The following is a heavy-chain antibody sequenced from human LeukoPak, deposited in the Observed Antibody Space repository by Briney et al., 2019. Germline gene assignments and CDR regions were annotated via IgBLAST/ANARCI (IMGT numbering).Heavy chain of an antibody. Sequence: SETLSLTCIVSGGSITSSNYFWGWIRQPPGKGLEWIGGFYHSGTIFYSPTLGSRVAISIDTSKNQFSLRLLSVTAADTAVYYCARQGVVPNKAGWYFDLWGRGTLVTVSS. J-gene: IGHJ2*01. CDR2: FYHSGTI. CDR1: GGSITSSNYF. V-gene: IGHV4-39*01. D-gene: IGHD3-10*01. CDR3: ARQGVVPNKAGWYFDL.